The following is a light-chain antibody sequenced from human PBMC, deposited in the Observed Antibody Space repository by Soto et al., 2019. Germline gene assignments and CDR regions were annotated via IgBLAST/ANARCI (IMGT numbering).Light chain of an antibody. Sequence: IQVTQSPSSLSASVGDRVTITCRTSQGIRSALGWYQQKPGETPKLLIYAASTLESGIPPRFSGSGSGTDFTLTINNLQPEDVATYYCQRYYNAPFTFGGGTKVEIK. CDR3: QRYYNAPFT. CDR1: QGIRSA. CDR2: AAS. J-gene: IGKJ4*01. V-gene: IGKV1-27*01.